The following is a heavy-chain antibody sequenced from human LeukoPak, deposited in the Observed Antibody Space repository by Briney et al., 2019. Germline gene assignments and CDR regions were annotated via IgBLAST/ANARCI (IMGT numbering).Heavy chain of an antibody. CDR2: ISAYNGNT. Sequence: ASVKVSCKASGYTFTSYGISWVRQAPGQGLEWMGWISAYNGNTNYAQKLQGRVTMTTDTSTSTAYMELRSLRSDDTAVYYCARDHSPYNYKVFFFDYWGQGTLVTVSS. J-gene: IGHJ4*02. D-gene: IGHD3-22*01. CDR3: ARDHSPYNYKVFFFDY. V-gene: IGHV1-18*04. CDR1: GYTFTSYG.